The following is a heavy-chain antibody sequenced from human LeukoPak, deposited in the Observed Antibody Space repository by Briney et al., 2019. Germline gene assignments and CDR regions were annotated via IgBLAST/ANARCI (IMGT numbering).Heavy chain of an antibody. CDR2: INPNSGGT. J-gene: IGHJ4*02. CDR3: ARDQRSVTMVRGVIGY. CDR1: GYTFTGYY. V-gene: IGHV1-2*02. Sequence: ASVKVSCKASGYTFTGYYMHWVRQAPGQGLEWMGWINPNSGGTNYAQKFQGRVTMTRDTSISTAYLELRRLRSDDTAVYYCARDQRSVTMVRGVIGYWGQGTLVSVSS. D-gene: IGHD3-10*01.